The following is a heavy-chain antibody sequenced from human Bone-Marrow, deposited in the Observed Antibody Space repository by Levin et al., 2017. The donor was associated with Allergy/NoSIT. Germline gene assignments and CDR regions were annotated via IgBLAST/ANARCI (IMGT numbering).Heavy chain of an antibody. CDR2: ISVSNDQV. J-gene: IGHJ5*02. V-gene: IGHV1-18*01. D-gene: IGHD3-22*01. CDR3: ARVGLFGSTSDNWFDP. CDR1: GYTFSSYS. Sequence: GESLKISCQTSGYTFSSYSVSWVRQAPGQGLEWLGWISVSNDQVNYAEKLQGRVSMTTDTSTRTAYMELRSLRSDDTAVYYCARVGLFGSTSDNWFDPWGQGTLVTVSS.